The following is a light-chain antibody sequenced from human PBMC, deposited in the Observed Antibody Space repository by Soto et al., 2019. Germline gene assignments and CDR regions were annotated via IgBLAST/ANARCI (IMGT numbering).Light chain of an antibody. CDR2: GNS. V-gene: IGLV1-40*01. CDR1: SSNIGAGYD. Sequence: SVLTQPPSVSGVPGQRVTISCTGSSSNIGAGYDVHWYQQLPGTAPKLLIYGNSNRPSGVPDRFSGSKSGTSASLAITGLQAEDEADYYCQSYDSSLSGAVVFGGGTKLTVL. J-gene: IGLJ2*01. CDR3: QSYDSSLSGAVV.